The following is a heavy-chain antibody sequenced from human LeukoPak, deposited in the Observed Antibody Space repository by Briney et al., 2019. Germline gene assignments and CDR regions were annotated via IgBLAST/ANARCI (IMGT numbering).Heavy chain of an antibody. Sequence: KPSETHSLTCAVYGGSFNGYYWSWLRHPPGKGLEWLGEINHSGSTNYNPSLKSRVTISVDPSKNQFSLKLSSVTAADTAVYYCARYKGSSWSYGPYNWFDPWGQGTLVTVPS. V-gene: IGHV4-34*01. J-gene: IGHJ5*02. CDR2: INHSGST. CDR1: GGSFNGYY. D-gene: IGHD6-13*01. CDR3: ARYKGSSWSYGPYNWFDP.